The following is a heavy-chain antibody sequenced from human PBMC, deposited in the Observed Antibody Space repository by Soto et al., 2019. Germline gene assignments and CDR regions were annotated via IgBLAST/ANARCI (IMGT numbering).Heavy chain of an antibody. D-gene: IGHD6-19*01. V-gene: IGHV3-7*01. Sequence: EVQLVESGGGLVQPGGSLRLSCAASGFTFSSYWMNWVRQAPGMGLEWVANIKQDGSEKYYVDSVKGRFTISRDNAKNSLYLQMNSLRAEDTAVYYCARAGYSSGWRFDFWGQGTLVTVSS. CDR3: ARAGYSSGWRFDF. J-gene: IGHJ4*02. CDR2: IKQDGSEK. CDR1: GFTFSSYW.